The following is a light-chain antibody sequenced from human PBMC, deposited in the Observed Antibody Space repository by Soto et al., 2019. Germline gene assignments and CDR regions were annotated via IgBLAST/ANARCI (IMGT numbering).Light chain of an antibody. CDR1: SSDVGSYNL. Sequence: QSALTQPASVSGSPGQSITISCTGTSSDVGSYNLVSWYQQHPGKAPKLMIYEGSKRPSGVSNRFSGSKSGNTASLTISGLQAEDEADYYCCSYAGSSTVVFGGGTQLTGL. CDR2: EGS. J-gene: IGLJ2*01. CDR3: CSYAGSSTVV. V-gene: IGLV2-23*01.